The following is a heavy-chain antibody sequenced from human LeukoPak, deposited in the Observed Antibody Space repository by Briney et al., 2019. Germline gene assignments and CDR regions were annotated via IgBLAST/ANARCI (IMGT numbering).Heavy chain of an antibody. Sequence: GGSLRLSCAASGFTLSSYAMSWVRQAPGKGLQWVSLIYSGGSTYYADSVKGRFTISRDSSKNTLYLQMNSLRAEDTAVYYCARDNPQAWGQGTLVTVSS. J-gene: IGHJ5*02. CDR1: GFTLSSYA. CDR2: IYSGGST. V-gene: IGHV3-66*01. CDR3: ARDNPQA.